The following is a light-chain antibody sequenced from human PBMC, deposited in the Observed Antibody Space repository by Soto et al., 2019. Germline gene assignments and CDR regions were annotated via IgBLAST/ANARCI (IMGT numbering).Light chain of an antibody. Sequence: DTVLTQSPGTLSLSPGERATLSCRASQSVNSRYIAWYQGKPGQAPRLLIYEASSRATGIPDRFSGGGSGTDFTLPISKVEPEDFAVYYCQQYGRPPRATFGQGTRLEIK. CDR2: EAS. J-gene: IGKJ5*01. CDR3: QQYGRPPRAT. CDR1: QSVNSRY. V-gene: IGKV3-20*01.